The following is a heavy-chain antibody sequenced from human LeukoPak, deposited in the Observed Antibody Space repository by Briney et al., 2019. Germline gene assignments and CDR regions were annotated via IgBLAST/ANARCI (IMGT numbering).Heavy chain of an antibody. Sequence: KASETLSLTCTVSGGSISSGGYCWTWIRQHPGKGLEWIGYIYYSGNTNYNPSLKSRVTISVDTSKNQFSLKLSSVTAADTAVYYCARGKVVTANWYFDLWAVAPWSLSPQ. CDR3: ARGKVVTANWYFDL. CDR2: IYYSGNT. J-gene: IGHJ2*01. D-gene: IGHD2-21*02. CDR1: GGSISSGGYC. V-gene: IGHV4-31*03.